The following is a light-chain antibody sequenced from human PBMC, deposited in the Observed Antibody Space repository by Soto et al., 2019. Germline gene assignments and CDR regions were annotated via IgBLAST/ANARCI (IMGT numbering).Light chain of an antibody. CDR3: SSYTSSTTVV. CDR1: SSDVGGYNY. V-gene: IGLV2-14*01. J-gene: IGLJ2*01. Sequence: QSALTQPASVSGSPGQSITISXTGTSSDVGGYNYVSWYQQHPGKAPKLMIYDVSNRPSGVSNRFSGSKSGNTASLTISGLQAEDEADYYCSSYTSSTTVVFGGGTKLTFL. CDR2: DVS.